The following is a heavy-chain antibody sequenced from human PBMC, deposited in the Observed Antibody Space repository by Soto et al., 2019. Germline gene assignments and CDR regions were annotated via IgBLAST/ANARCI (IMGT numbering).Heavy chain of an antibody. Sequence: QVQLVESGGGVVRPGTSLRFSCDASGFRCSGFGMHWVRQAPGKGLEWVEVICNDGSKKYNADCVKGRFTISRDNSKNALYLQMNSLRAEDTAGYYCARGRGGSYGGNSAHFDILGQGTLVTVSS. CDR2: ICNDGSKK. J-gene: IGHJ3*02. V-gene: IGHV3-33*01. D-gene: IGHD4-17*01. CDR3: ARGRGGSYGGNSAHFDI. CDR1: GFRCSGFG.